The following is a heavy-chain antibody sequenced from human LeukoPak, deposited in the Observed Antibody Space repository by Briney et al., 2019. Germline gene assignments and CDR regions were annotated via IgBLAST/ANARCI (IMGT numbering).Heavy chain of an antibody. D-gene: IGHD3-10*01. V-gene: IGHV4-34*01. Sequence: PSETLSLTCTVYGESFSGYYWSWIRRPPGKGLEWIGEINHSGSTHYNPSLKSRVTISADTSKNQFSLKLSSVTAADTAVYYCARLTSGHFDYWGQGTLVTVSS. J-gene: IGHJ4*02. CDR3: ARLTSGHFDY. CDR1: GESFSGYY. CDR2: INHSGST.